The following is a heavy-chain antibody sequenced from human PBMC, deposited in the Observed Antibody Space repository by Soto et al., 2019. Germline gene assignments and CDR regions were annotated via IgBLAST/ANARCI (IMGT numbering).Heavy chain of an antibody. CDR1: GFTFSSYA. V-gene: IGHV3-23*01. J-gene: IGHJ6*02. CDR3: AKDQRIVVVPAAYYYYGMDV. CDR2: ISGSGGST. Sequence: QPGGSLRLSCAASGFTFSSYAMSWVRQAPGKGLEWVSAISGSGGSTYYADSVKGRFTISRDNSKNTLYLQMNSLRAEDTAVYYCAKDQRIVVVPAAYYYYGMDVWGQGTTVTVSS. D-gene: IGHD2-2*01.